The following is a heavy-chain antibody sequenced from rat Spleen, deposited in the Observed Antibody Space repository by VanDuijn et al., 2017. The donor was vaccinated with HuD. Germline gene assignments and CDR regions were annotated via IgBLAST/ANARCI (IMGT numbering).Heavy chain of an antibody. J-gene: IGHJ2*01. CDR2: INTDGTDT. Sequence: EVQLVESGGGLVQPGSSLKVSCVASGFTFSTYVMHWFRQAPENGIEWLAYINTDGTDTHYAETVKGRFTISRDNAKNTVDMQLSSLRSEDTAMYFCARERNWERYFDYWGQGVMVTVSS. CDR3: ARERNWERYFDY. V-gene: IGHV5-43*01. D-gene: IGHD5-1*01. CDR1: GFTFSTYV.